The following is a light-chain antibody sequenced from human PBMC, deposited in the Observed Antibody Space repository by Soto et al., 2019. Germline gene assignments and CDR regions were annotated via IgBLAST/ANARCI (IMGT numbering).Light chain of an antibody. CDR3: MQPLQSWT. CDR1: QSLLHSNGYNY. V-gene: IGKV2-28*01. J-gene: IGKJ4*02. Sequence: DIVMTQSPLSLPVTPGAPASISCRSSQSLLHSNGYNYLDWYLQKPGQSPQLLIYLGSNRASGVPDRFSGSGSGTDFTLKISRVEAEDVGVYYCMQPLQSWTVGGGSKVDI. CDR2: LGS.